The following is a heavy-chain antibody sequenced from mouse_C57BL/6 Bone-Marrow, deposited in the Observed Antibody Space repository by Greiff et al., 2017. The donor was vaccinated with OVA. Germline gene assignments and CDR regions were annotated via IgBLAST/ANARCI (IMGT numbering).Heavy chain of an antibody. CDR3: ASRRAVDY. Sequence: EVQLVESGGGLVQPGGSLSLSCAASGFTFTVYYMSWVRQPPGKALEWLGFIRNKANGYTTEYSASVKGRFTISRDNSQSIRYIQMNTLRAEDGATYYCASRRAVDYWGQGTSVTVSS. V-gene: IGHV7-3*01. CDR2: IRNKANGYTT. J-gene: IGHJ4*01. CDR1: GFTFTVYY.